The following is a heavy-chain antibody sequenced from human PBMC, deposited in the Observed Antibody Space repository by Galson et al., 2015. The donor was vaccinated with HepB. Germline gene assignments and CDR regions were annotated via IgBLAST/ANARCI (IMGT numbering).Heavy chain of an antibody. J-gene: IGHJ4*02. CDR2: INRSGDNT. Sequence: SLRLSCAASGFTFSNYAMGWVRQAPGKGLEWVSGINRSGDNTYYADSVKGRFTISRDNSKNTLFLQMNSLRAEDTAVYYCAKGGEGATWYLGFWGQGTLVTVSS. CDR1: GFTFSNYA. D-gene: IGHD4/OR15-4a*01. V-gene: IGHV3-23*01. CDR3: AKGGEGATWYLGF.